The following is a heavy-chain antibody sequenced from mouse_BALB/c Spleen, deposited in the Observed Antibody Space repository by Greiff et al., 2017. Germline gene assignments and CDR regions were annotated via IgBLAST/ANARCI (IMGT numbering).Heavy chain of an antibody. V-gene: IGHV5-9-4*01. Sequence: EGQLVESGGGLVKPGGSLKLSCAASGFTFSSYAMSWVRQSPEKRLEWVAEISSGGSYTYYPDTVTGRFTISRDNAKNTLYLEMSSLRSEDTAMCYCARECEYYMDYWGQGTTLTVSS. J-gene: IGHJ2*01. CDR3: ARECEYYMDY. CDR1: GFTFSSYA. CDR2: ISSGGSYT.